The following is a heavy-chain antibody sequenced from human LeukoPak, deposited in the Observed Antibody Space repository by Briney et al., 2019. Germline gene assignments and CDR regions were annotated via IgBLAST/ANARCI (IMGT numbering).Heavy chain of an antibody. CDR2: ISWNSGSI. CDR1: GFTFDDYA. V-gene: IGHV3-9*01. D-gene: IGHD6-19*01. CDR3: AKGRSGWYWVFDY. Sequence: GRSLRLSCAASGFTFDDYAMHWVRQAPGKGLEWVSGISWNSGSIGYADSVKGRFTISRDNAKNSLYLQMNSLRAEDTVLYYCAKGRSGWYWVFDYWGQGTLVTVSS. J-gene: IGHJ4*02.